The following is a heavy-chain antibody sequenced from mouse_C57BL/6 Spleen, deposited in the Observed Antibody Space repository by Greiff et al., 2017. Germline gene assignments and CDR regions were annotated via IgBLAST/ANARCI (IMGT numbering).Heavy chain of an antibody. Sequence: EVHLVESGPGLVKPSQSLSLTCSVTGYSITSGYCWNWIRQFPGNKLEWMGYISYDGSNNYNPSLKNRISITRDTSKNQFFLKLNSVTTEDTATYYCAREDWTGYFDYWGQGTTRTVSS. CDR1: GYSITSGYC. D-gene: IGHD4-1*01. J-gene: IGHJ2*01. CDR2: ISYDGSN. CDR3: AREDWTGYFDY. V-gene: IGHV3-6*01.